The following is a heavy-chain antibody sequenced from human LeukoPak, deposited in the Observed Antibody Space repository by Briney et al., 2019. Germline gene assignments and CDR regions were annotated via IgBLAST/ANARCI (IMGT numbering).Heavy chain of an antibody. CDR3: ARVMAVEDGLDV. V-gene: IGHV4-30-4*02. D-gene: IGHD6-19*01. CDR1: GGSISSGDYY. Sequence: KPSETLSLTCTVSGGSISSGDYYWSWIRQPPGKGLEWIGYIYYSGSTYYNPSLKSRVTISVDTSKNQFSLKLSSVTAADTAVYFCARVMAVEDGLDVWGQGATVTVSS. CDR2: IYYSGST. J-gene: IGHJ6*02.